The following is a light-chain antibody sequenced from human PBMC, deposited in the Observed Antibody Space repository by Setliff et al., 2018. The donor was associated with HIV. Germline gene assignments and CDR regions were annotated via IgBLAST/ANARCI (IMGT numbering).Light chain of an antibody. V-gene: IGLV2-11*01. CDR2: DVS. J-gene: IGLJ2*01. CDR1: SSDVGGYNY. CDR3: CSYAGSTTYVV. Sequence: QSVLTQPRPVSGSPGQSVTISCTGTSSDVGGYNYVSWYQQHPGKAPKLMIYDVSKRPSGVPDRFSGSKSGNTASLTISGLQAEDEADYYCCSYAGSTTYVVFGGGTKVTV.